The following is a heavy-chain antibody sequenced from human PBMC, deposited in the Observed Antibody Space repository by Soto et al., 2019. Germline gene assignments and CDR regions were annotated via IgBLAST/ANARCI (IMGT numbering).Heavy chain of an antibody. D-gene: IGHD4-17*01. Sequence: PSETLSLTCTVSGGSISSTGYSWGWIRQPPGKGLEWIGNIYYSGSIYYNPSLKSRVTISVDTSKNQFSLKLSSVTAADTAVYYCARHVTTIGGYYYYGMDVWGQGTTVTV. CDR1: GGSISSTGYS. J-gene: IGHJ6*02. CDR3: ARHVTTIGGYYYYGMDV. V-gene: IGHV4-39*01. CDR2: IYYSGSI.